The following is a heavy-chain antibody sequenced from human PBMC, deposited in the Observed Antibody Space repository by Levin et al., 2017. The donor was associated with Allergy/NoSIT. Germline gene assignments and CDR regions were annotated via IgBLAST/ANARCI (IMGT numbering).Heavy chain of an antibody. V-gene: IGHV5-51*01. CDR2: IYPSDSDT. D-gene: IGHD7-27*01. Sequence: PGGSLRLSCKDSGYSFTSYWIGWVRQMPGNGLEWMGIIYPSDSDTRYSPSFQGQVTISADKSISTAYLQWSSLKASDTAMYYCARLRDELGSFDTWGQGTLVTVSS. CDR1: GYSFTSYW. CDR3: ARLRDELGSFDT. J-gene: IGHJ4*02.